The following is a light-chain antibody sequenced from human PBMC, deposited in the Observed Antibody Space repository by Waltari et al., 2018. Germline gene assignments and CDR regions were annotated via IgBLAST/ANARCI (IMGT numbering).Light chain of an antibody. CDR1: QSVGAY. CDR3: QQRTDWPPLT. Sequence: EIVLTQSPATLSLSPGERATLSCRASQSVGAYLAWYQQKPGQAPRLLSSDASYRASGIPDRFSGSGSGTDFTLTISSLEPEDFAIYYCQQRTDWPPLTFGGGTKVEIK. V-gene: IGKV3-11*01. CDR2: DAS. J-gene: IGKJ4*01.